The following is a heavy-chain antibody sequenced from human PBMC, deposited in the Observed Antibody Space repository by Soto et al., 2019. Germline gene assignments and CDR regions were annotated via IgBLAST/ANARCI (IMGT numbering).Heavy chain of an antibody. D-gene: IGHD6-13*01. CDR2: ISSSSSTI. J-gene: IGHJ3*02. Sequence: GGSLRLSCAASGFTFSSYSMNWVRQAPGKGLEWVSYISSSSSTIYYADSVKGRFTISRDNAKNSLYLQMNSLRDEDTAVYYCARANLGYSSSSGAFDIWGQGTMVTVS. V-gene: IGHV3-48*02. CDR1: GFTFSSYS. CDR3: ARANLGYSSSSGAFDI.